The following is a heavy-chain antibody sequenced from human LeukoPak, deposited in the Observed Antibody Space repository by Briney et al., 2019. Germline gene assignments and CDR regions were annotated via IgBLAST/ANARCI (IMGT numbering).Heavy chain of an antibody. D-gene: IGHD1-26*01. V-gene: IGHV4-39*02. CDR3: ARRENWFDS. Sequence: SETLSLTCNVSGASISGAGFFWGWIRQPPGKGLEWIGTIYYGGSTYYNPSLRSRVTMSADTSKNLFSLKLRSVTAADTAVYYCARRENWFDSWGQGTLVTVSS. CDR2: IYYGGST. CDR1: GASISGAGFF. J-gene: IGHJ5*01.